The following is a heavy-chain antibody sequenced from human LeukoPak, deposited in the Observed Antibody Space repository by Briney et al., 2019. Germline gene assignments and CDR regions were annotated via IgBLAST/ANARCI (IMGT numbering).Heavy chain of an antibody. J-gene: IGHJ4*02. CDR2: IYSGGST. CDR1: GFTFTSYA. V-gene: IGHV3-53*01. CDR3: ARDYNGSGEY. Sequence: QPGGSLRLSCAASGFTFTSYAMSWVRQAPGKGLEWVSVIYSGGSTYYADSVKGRFTISRDNSKNTLYLQMNSLRAEDTAVYYCARDYNGSGEYWGQGTLVTVSS. D-gene: IGHD6-19*01.